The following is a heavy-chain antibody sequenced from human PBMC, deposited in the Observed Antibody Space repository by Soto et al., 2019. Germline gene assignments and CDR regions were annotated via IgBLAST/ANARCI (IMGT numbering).Heavy chain of an antibody. CDR2: ISYDGSNK. Sequence: EGSLRLSCAASGFTFSSYAMHWVCQAPGKGLEWVAVISYDGSNKYYADSVKGRFTISRDNSKNTLYLQMNSLRAEDTAVYYCARDTTVINFDYWGQGTLVTVSS. V-gene: IGHV3-30-3*01. J-gene: IGHJ4*02. CDR1: GFTFSSYA. D-gene: IGHD4-17*01. CDR3: ARDTTVINFDY.